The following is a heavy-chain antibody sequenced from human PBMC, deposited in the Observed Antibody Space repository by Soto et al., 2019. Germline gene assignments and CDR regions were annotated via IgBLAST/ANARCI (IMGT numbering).Heavy chain of an antibody. Sequence: PSETLSLTCAISGDSVSSNSAAWNWIRQSPSRGLEWLGRTYYRSKWYNDYAVSVKSRITINPDTSKNQFSLQLNSVTPEDTAMYYCARDLGTLHTNWFDPWGQGTLVTVSS. CDR1: GDSVSSNSAA. V-gene: IGHV6-1*01. D-gene: IGHD1-1*01. CDR2: TYYRSKWYN. J-gene: IGHJ5*02. CDR3: ARDLGTLHTNWFDP.